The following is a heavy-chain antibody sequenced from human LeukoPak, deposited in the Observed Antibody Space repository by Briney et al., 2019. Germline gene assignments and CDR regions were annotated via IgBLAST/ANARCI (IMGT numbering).Heavy chain of an antibody. J-gene: IGHJ6*03. V-gene: IGHV4-38-2*02. CDR3: AYCSSTSCEYYYYMDV. CDR1: GYSISSGYY. CDR2: IYHSGST. D-gene: IGHD2-2*01. Sequence: SETLSLTCTVSGYSISSGYYWGWIRQPPGKGLEWIGSIYHSGSTYYNPSLKSRVTISVDTSKNQFSLKLSSVTAADTAVYYCAYCSSTSCEYYYYMDVWGKGTTVTVSS.